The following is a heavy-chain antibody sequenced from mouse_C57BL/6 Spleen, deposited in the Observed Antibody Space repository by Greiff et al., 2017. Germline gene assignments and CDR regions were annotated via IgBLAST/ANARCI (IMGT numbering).Heavy chain of an antibody. Sequence: EVQLQQSGPELVKPGASVKISCKASGYTFTDYYMNWVKQSHGKSLEWIGDINPNNGGTSYNQKFKGKATLTVDKSSSTAYMELRSLTSEDSAVYYCATITTALYYFDYWGQGTTLTVSS. CDR1: GYTFTDYY. D-gene: IGHD1-2*01. CDR3: ATITTALYYFDY. CDR2: INPNNGGT. V-gene: IGHV1-26*01. J-gene: IGHJ2*01.